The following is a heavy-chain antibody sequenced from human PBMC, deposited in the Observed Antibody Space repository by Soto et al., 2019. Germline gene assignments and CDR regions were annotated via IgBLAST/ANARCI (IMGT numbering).Heavy chain of an antibody. D-gene: IGHD6-6*01. CDR2: IYYRGST. V-gene: IGHV4-61*05. CDR1: GGSISSSSYY. J-gene: IGHJ3*02. CDR3: ARLYSSSSIGAFDI. Sequence: SEPLSLTCTVSGGSISSSSYYWGWIRQPPGKGLEGIGYIYYRGSTNYNPSLKSRVNISVDTSKNQFSLKLSSVTAADTAVYYCARLYSSSSIGAFDIWGQGTMVTVSS.